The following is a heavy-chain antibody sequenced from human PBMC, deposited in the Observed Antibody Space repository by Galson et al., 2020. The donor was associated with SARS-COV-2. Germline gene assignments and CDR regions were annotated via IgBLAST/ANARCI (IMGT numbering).Heavy chain of an antibody. J-gene: IGHJ4*02. V-gene: IGHV2-70*04. CDR3: ARTWSTTTTSRTFDY. D-gene: IGHD3-3*01. CDR1: GFSLSTNGMR. Sequence: SGPPLVKPTQTLTLTCTLSGFSLSTNGMRVSWIRQSPGKALEWLARIDWDGDKHYSTSLKTRFTISKDTSKNQEVLIMTNMDPVDTATYYCARTWSTTTTSRTFDYWGQGTLVTVSS. CDR2: IDWDGDK.